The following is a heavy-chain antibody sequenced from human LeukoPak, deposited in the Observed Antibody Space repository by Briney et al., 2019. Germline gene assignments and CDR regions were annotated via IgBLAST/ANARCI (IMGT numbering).Heavy chain of an antibody. CDR1: GFTFSTYA. J-gene: IGHJ4*02. D-gene: IGHD3-10*01. CDR3: AERDREFMVRGVTYYFDY. V-gene: IGHV3-23*01. CDR2: ISGSGDST. Sequence: GGSLRLSCAASGFTFSTYAVNWVRQAPGKGLEWVSTISGSGDSTYYADSVKGRFTISRDNSKNTLYLQMNSLRAEDTAVYYCAERDREFMVRGVTYYFDYWGQGTLVTVSS.